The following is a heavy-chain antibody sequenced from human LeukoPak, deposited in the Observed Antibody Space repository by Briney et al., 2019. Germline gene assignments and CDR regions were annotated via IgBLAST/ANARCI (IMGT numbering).Heavy chain of an antibody. CDR3: ASPAFDSSSWYYLGY. V-gene: IGHV1-69*13. CDR2: IIPIFGTA. J-gene: IGHJ4*02. CDR1: GGTFSSYA. D-gene: IGHD6-13*01. Sequence: GASVKVSCKASGGTFSSYAISWVRQAPGQGLEWMGGIIPIFGTANYAQKFQGRVTITADESTSTAYMELSSLRSEDTAVYYCASPAFDSSSWYYLGYWGQGTLVTVSS.